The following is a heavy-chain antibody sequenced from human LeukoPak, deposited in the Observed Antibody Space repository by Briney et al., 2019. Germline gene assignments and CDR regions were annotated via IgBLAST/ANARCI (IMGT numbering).Heavy chain of an antibody. V-gene: IGHV4-31*11. CDR2: IYYSGST. J-gene: IGHJ4*02. CDR1: GGSFSGYY. CDR3: ARGTAVAGLLGY. D-gene: IGHD6-19*01. Sequence: SETLSLTCAVYGGSFSGYYWSWIRQHPGKGLEWIGYIYYSGSTYYNPSLKSRVTISVDTSKNQFSLKLSSVTAADTAVYYCARGTAVAGLLGYWGQGTLVTVSS.